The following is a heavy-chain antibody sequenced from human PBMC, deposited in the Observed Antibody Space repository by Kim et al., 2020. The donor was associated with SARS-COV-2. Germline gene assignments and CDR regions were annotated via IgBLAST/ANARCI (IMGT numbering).Heavy chain of an antibody. D-gene: IGHD2-15*01. V-gene: IGHV3-48*01. J-gene: IGHJ4*01. CDR2: INGGSDII. Sequence: GGSLRLSCAASGFTFSDYSMNWVRQAPGRGLEWLSYINGGSDIIHYTDSVKGRFTISRDTAKNSLYLKMNSLRAEDTSVYYCARDPSGGGLRHLDFWGPRALCTLSS. CDR3: ARDPSGGGLRHLDF. CDR1: GFTFSDYS.